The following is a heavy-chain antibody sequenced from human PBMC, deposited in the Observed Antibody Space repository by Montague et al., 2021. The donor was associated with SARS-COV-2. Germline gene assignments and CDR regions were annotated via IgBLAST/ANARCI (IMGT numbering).Heavy chain of an antibody. Sequence: SPRLSCAASGFSFSTFWMTWVRQAPGKGLEWVASIKPDGSDKYYLESVKGRFTISRDNARNSLYLQLNNLRAEDTAVYYCARDPNWGAHWGQGNLVTVSS. J-gene: IGHJ4*02. CDR1: GFSFSTFW. CDR2: IKPDGSDK. CDR3: ARDPNWGAH. V-gene: IGHV3-7*05. D-gene: IGHD7-27*01.